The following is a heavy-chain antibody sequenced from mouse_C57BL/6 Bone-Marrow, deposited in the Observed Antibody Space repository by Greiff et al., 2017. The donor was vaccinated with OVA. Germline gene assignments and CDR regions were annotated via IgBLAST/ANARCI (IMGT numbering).Heavy chain of an antibody. J-gene: IGHJ1*03. V-gene: IGHV1-64*01. D-gene: IGHD2-13*01. CDR3: ARRGENWYFDV. CDR1: GYPFTSYW. CDR2: IHPNSGST. Sequence: VQLQQPGAELVKPGASVQLSCKASGYPFTSYWLHWLQQSPGQGLEWIGMIHPNSGSTNYNEKFKSKATLTVDKSSSTAYMQLSSLTSEDSAVYYCARRGENWYFDVWGTGTTVTVSS.